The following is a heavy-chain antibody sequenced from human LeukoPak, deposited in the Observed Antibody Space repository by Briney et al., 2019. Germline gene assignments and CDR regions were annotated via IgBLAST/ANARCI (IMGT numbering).Heavy chain of an antibody. V-gene: IGHV4-39*07. D-gene: IGHD6-6*01. Sequence: SETLSLTCTVSGGSISSSNYYWGWIRQPPGKGLEWIGEIYHSGSTNYNPSLKSRVTISVDKSKNQFSLKLSSVTAADTAVYYCAREVAARHFDYWGQGTLVTVSS. J-gene: IGHJ4*02. CDR2: IYHSGST. CDR1: GGSISSSNYY. CDR3: AREVAARHFDY.